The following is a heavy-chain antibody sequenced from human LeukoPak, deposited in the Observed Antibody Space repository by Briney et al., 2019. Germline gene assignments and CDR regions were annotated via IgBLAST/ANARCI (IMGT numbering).Heavy chain of an antibody. CDR3: ARQGSYSAYYSGHAFEI. V-gene: IGHV4-39*01. CDR2: IYYRGNS. Sequence: PSETLSLTCTVSGGSISSSSYYWGWIRQPPGKGLEWIGSIYYRGNSYYNPSLKSRITLSVDTSKNQFSLKLSSMTAADTAVFYCARQGSYSAYYSGHAFEIWGQGTRVTVSS. D-gene: IGHD5-12*01. J-gene: IGHJ3*02. CDR1: GGSISSSSYY.